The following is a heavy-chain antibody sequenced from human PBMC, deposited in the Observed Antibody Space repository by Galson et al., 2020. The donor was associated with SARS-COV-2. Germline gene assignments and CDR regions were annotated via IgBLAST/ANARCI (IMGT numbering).Heavy chain of an antibody. Sequence: ASETLSLTCSVSGGSIRSSNFYWAWIRQSPVKGLEWIGSVLYSGITFYNSYFKSRVTISVDTSKGEFSLELNSVTAADTAVYYCARGRPSSIAEGDKFFAYWGQGTLVTVSS. V-gene: IGHV4-39*01. J-gene: IGHJ1*01. CDR3: ARGRPSSIAEGDKFFAY. D-gene: IGHD6-6*01. CDR2: VLYSGIT. CDR1: GGSIRSSNFY.